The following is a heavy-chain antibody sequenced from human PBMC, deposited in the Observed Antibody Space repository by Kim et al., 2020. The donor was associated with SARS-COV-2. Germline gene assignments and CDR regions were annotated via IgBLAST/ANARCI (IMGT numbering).Heavy chain of an antibody. J-gene: IGHJ6*02. V-gene: IGHV4-61*02. Sequence: SETLSLTCTVSGGSISSGSYYWSWIRQPAGKGLEWIGRIYTSGSTNYNPSLKSRVTISVDTSKNQFSLKLSSVTAADTAVYYCAREPVLRYFDWLTTYYYYGMDVWGQGTTVTVSS. CDR1: GGSISSGSYY. CDR3: AREPVLRYFDWLTTYYYYGMDV. CDR2: IYTSGST. D-gene: IGHD3-9*01.